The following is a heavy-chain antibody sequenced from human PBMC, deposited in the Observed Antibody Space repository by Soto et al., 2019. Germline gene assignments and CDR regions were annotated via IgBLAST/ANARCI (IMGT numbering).Heavy chain of an antibody. CDR3: ARDLEFRDGNISHLDY. V-gene: IGHV1-69*06. CDR2: IIPIFGTP. D-gene: IGHD3-3*02. J-gene: IGHJ4*02. CDR1: GGTFSDHT. Sequence: ASVKVSCKASGGTFSDHTFNWVRQAPGQGLEWVGGIIPIFGTPNFAQKFQGRVTITADKSTNTVYLELSSLRSEDTAIYYCARDLEFRDGNISHLDYWGQGTLVTVSS.